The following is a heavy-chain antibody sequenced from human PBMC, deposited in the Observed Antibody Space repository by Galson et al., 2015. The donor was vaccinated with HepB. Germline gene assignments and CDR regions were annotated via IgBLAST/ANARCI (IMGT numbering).Heavy chain of an antibody. CDR3: AREGDIGVVRGSRPNDAFEI. D-gene: IGHD2-21*01. CDR2: LYYTGST. CDR1: GGSIRSGSYY. Sequence: ETLSLTCTVSGGSIRSGSYYWGWVRQPPGKGLEWIGSLYYTGSTYYNPSLKSRVTISVDSSKNQFSLKLSSVTAADTAVYYCAREGDIGVVRGSRPNDAFEIWGQGTRVTVSS. J-gene: IGHJ3*02. V-gene: IGHV4-39*07.